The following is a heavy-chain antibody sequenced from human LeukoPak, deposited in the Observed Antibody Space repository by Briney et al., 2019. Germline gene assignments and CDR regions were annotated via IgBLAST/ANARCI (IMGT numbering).Heavy chain of an antibody. J-gene: IGHJ5*02. Sequence: GGSLRVSCAASGFTFSGSAMQWVRQASGKGLEWVGRIRSKANSYATAYAASVKDRFTISRDDSKNTAYLQMNSLKTEDTAVYYCTRRDWFDPWGQGTLVTVSS. V-gene: IGHV3-73*01. CDR1: GFTFSGSA. CDR3: TRRDWFDP. CDR2: IRSKANSYAT.